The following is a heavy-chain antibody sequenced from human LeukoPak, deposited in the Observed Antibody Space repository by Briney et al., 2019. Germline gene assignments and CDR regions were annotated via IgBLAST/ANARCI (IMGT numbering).Heavy chain of an antibody. Sequence: ASVKVSCKASGYTFPSYFMHWVRQAPGQGLEWMGIINPTGGSTTYAQKFQGRVTMTRDTSTSTIYMELSSLRSDDTAVYYCARTAARRFDYWGQGTLVTVSS. CDR1: GYTFPSYF. CDR2: INPTGGST. V-gene: IGHV1-46*01. CDR3: ARTAARRFDY. D-gene: IGHD6-6*01. J-gene: IGHJ4*02.